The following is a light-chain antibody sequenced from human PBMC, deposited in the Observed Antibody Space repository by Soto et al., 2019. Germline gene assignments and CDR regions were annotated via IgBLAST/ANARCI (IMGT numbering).Light chain of an antibody. Sequence: QSVLTQPPSASGTPGQRVSISCSGSSSNIGSNSVQWHQQLPGTAPNLLIYADNQRPSGVPDRFSSSKSGTSASLAITGLQSGDEADYYCAAWDDSLNGFVFGNGTKLTV. CDR1: SSNIGSNS. J-gene: IGLJ1*01. V-gene: IGLV1-44*01. CDR2: ADN. CDR3: AAWDDSLNGFV.